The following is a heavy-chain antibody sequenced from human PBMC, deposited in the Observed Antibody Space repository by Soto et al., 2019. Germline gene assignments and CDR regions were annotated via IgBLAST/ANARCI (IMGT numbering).Heavy chain of an antibody. Sequence: SETLSLTCTVSGGSISSSSYYWGWIRQPPGKGLEWIGSIYYSGSTYYNPSLKSRVTISVDTSKNQFSLKLSSVTAADTAVYYCARGYSISRSNYDYIWGSYRYNPGGDAIDIWGQGIMVTVSS. D-gene: IGHD3-16*02. CDR2: IYYSGST. CDR1: GGSISSSSYY. J-gene: IGHJ3*02. CDR3: ARGYSISRSNYDYIWGSYRYNPGGDAIDI. V-gene: IGHV4-39*07.